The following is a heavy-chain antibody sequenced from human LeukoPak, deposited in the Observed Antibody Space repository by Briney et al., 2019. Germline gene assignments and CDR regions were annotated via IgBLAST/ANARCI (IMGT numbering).Heavy chain of an antibody. V-gene: IGHV4-34*01. Sequence: SETLSLTCAVYGGSFSGYYWSWIRQPPGKGLEWIGEINHSGSTNYNPSLKSRVTISVDTSKNQFSLKLSSVTAADTAVYYCARSTSDYDSSGYQFDYWGQGTLVTVSS. J-gene: IGHJ4*02. CDR2: INHSGST. CDR3: ARSTSDYDSSGYQFDY. D-gene: IGHD3-22*01. CDR1: GGSFSGYY.